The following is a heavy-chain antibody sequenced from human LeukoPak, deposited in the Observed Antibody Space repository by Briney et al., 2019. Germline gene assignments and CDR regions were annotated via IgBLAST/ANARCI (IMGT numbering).Heavy chain of an antibody. D-gene: IGHD6-13*01. J-gene: IGHJ4*02. Sequence: SETLSLTCTVSGGSISSTSYYWGWIRQPPGKGLEWIGSIYYSWDTYYNPSLKSRVTISVDTSKNQFSRKLSSVTAADTAVYYCARVDRVAAAGTTPGIYWGQGTLVTVSS. CDR1: GGSISSTSYY. CDR3: ARVDRVAAAGTTPGIY. CDR2: IYYSWDT. V-gene: IGHV4-39*07.